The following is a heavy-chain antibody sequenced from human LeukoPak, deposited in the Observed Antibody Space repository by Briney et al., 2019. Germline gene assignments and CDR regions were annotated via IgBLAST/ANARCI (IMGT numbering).Heavy chain of an antibody. CDR3: VREGAVALKHFDL. CDR1: GFSLTNNY. CDR2: MRPTDAYT. J-gene: IGHJ4*02. Sequence: ASVKVSCKAFGFSLTNNYMHWVRQAPGQGLEWMGYMRPTDAYTGYAPKFQGRVTVTRDTSTNTLYMELSSLGSDGTAVYYCVREGAVALKHFDLWGQGTLLTVSS. D-gene: IGHD6-19*01. V-gene: IGHV1-46*01.